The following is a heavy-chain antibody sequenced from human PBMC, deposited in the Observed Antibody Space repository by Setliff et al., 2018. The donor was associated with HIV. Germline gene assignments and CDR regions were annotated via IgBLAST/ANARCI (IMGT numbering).Heavy chain of an antibody. J-gene: IGHJ4*02. D-gene: IGHD3-10*01. CDR1: GGSFNDYY. CDR2: IDHSGNI. Sequence: PSETLSLTCAVCGGSFNDYYWTWIRQPPGKGLEWIGEIDHSGNIKYHASLKSRVTISKDTSKNQISLKLRSVTAADTAVYYCARGLNYYGSGSYLPLGYWGQGTLVTVSS. V-gene: IGHV4-34*01. CDR3: ARGLNYYGSGSYLPLGY.